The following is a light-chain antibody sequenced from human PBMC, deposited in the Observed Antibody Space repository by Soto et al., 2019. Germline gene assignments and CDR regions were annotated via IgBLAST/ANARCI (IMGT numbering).Light chain of an antibody. CDR3: SSYRTNTAV. V-gene: IGLV2-14*03. CDR1: NSDVGGYNY. Sequence: QSVLTQPASVSGSPGQPITISCTGTNSDVGGYNYVSWYQQLPGKAPKLIIYDVNNRPSGVSARFSGSKSGNTASLTISGLQPEDEADYYCSSYRTNTAVFGTGTKLTVL. J-gene: IGLJ1*01. CDR2: DVN.